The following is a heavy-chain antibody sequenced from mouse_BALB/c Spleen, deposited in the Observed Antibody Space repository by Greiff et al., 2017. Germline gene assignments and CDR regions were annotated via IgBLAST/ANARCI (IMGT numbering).Heavy chain of an antibody. Sequence: EVKVVESGGGLVKPGGSLKLSCAASGFTFSDYYMYWVRQTPEKRLEWVATISDGGSYTYYPDSVKGRFTISRDNAKNNLYLQMSSLKSEDTAMYYCARDKALLVDYWGQGTSVTVSS. CDR3: ARDKALLVDY. J-gene: IGHJ4*01. D-gene: IGHD2-10*01. CDR1: GFTFSDYY. V-gene: IGHV5-4*02. CDR2: ISDGGSYT.